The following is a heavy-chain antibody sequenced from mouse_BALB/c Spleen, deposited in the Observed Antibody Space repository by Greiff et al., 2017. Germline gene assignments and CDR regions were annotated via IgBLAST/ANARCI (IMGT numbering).Heavy chain of an antibody. J-gene: IGHJ4*01. Sequence: VQLKQSGAELVRSGASVKLSCTASGFNIKDYYMHWVKQRPEQGLEWIGWIDPENGDTEYAPKFQGKATMTADTSSNTAYLQLSSLTSEDTAVYYCNAWGGNYVYAMDYWGQGTSVTVSS. CDR3: NAWGGNYVYAMDY. CDR2: IDPENGDT. V-gene: IGHV14-4*02. CDR1: GFNIKDYY. D-gene: IGHD2-1*01.